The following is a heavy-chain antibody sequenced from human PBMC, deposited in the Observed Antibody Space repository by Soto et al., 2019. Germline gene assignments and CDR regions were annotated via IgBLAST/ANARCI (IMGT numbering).Heavy chain of an antibody. V-gene: IGHV3-23*01. J-gene: IGHJ4*02. CDR2: ISGAGNSA. CDR1: GFTFSDYA. Sequence: EVQLMESGGGLVQPGGSLRLSCAASGFTFSDYAMSWVRQAPGKGLEWVSAISGAGNSASHASSVQGRFVISRDNSKNTLFLQMNSLRAEDTAAYYCAKNVCGYPTCQLIDHGGQGTLVTVPS. CDR3: AKNVCGYPTCQLIDH. D-gene: IGHD3-22*01.